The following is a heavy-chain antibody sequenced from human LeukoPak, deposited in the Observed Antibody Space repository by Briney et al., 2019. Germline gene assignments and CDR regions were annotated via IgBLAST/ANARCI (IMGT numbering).Heavy chain of an antibody. D-gene: IGHD6-13*01. CDR3: ARGLRYGTVPYFDY. Sequence: GRSLRLSCAASGFTFSSYGMHWVRQAPGKGLEWVAVIWYDGSNKYYADSVKGRFTISRDNSKNTLYLQMNSLRAEDTAVCYCARGLRYGTVPYFDYWGQGTLVTVSS. CDR1: GFTFSSYG. CDR2: IWYDGSNK. V-gene: IGHV3-33*01. J-gene: IGHJ4*02.